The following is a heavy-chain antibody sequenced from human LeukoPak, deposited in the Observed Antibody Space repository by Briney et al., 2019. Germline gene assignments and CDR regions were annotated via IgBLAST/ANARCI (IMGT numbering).Heavy chain of an antibody. CDR2: IYYSGST. CDR1: GGSISSGGYY. V-gene: IGHV4-31*03. CDR3: AASGRRLSLDY. J-gene: IGHJ4*02. Sequence: TPSETLSLTCTVSGGSISSGGYYWSWIRQHPGMGLEWIGYIYYSGSTYYNPSLRSRVTISVDTSKNQFSLKLSSVTAADTAVYYCAASGRRLSLDYWGQGTLVTVSS. D-gene: IGHD2-15*01.